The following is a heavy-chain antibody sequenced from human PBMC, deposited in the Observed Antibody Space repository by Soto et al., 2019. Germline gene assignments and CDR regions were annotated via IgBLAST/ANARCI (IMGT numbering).Heavy chain of an antibody. Sequence: PGGSLRLSCAGSGFTFSTYGMQWVRQAPCKGLEWVAVISYDGYLKYYVDAVKGRFTVARDNSKNTLFLEMNSLRVEDTAVYFCAKDFKVSGSHYGTLNYYYGMDVWGQGTTVTVSS. J-gene: IGHJ6*02. CDR2: ISYDGYLK. V-gene: IGHV3-30*18. CDR1: GFTFSTYG. D-gene: IGHD3-10*01. CDR3: AKDFKVSGSHYGTLNYYYGMDV.